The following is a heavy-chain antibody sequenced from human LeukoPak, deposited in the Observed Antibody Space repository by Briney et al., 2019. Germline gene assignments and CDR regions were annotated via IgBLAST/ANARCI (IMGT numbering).Heavy chain of an antibody. CDR2: IRYDGSNK. CDR3: AKDFLDRPYYFDY. J-gene: IGHJ4*02. Sequence: PGGSLRLSCAASGFTFSSYGIHWVRQAPGKGLEWVAFIRYDGSNKYYADSVKGRFTISRDNSKNTLYLQMNSLRAEDTAVYYCAKDFLDRPYYFDYWGQGALVTVSS. V-gene: IGHV3-30*02. CDR1: GFTFSSYG.